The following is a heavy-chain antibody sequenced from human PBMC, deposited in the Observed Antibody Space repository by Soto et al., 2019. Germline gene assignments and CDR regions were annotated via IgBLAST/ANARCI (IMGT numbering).Heavy chain of an antibody. CDR2: ISPYNGNT. V-gene: IGHV1-18*04. Sequence: QVQLVQSGVEVQKPGASVKVSCKASGYTFTSYVINWLRQAPGQVLEWMGWISPYNGNTNYGQKLQGRVTMTTDTSTSIAYMELRSLRSDDTAVYYCAREGGVWGSFRYFDYWGQGTLVTVSS. J-gene: IGHJ4*02. D-gene: IGHD3-16*02. CDR1: GYTFTSYV. CDR3: AREGGVWGSFRYFDY.